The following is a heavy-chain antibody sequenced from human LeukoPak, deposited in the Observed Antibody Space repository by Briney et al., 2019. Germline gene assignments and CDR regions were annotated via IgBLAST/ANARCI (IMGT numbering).Heavy chain of an antibody. CDR1: GYTFTTYT. CDR2: INVGNGNT. D-gene: IGHD5-18*01. V-gene: IGHV1-3*01. CDR3: ARDGYRRSYWYYGMDV. J-gene: IGHJ6*02. Sequence: ASVTVSCTASGYTFTTYTIHWVRQAPGQGLEWMAWINVGNGNTKYLQKFQGRVSITRDTSASTAYMELSTLRPEDTALYYCARDGYRRSYWYYGMDVWGLGTTVIVSS.